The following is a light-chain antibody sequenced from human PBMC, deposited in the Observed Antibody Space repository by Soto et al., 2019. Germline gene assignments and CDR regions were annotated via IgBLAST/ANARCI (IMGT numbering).Light chain of an antibody. CDR2: DAS. CDR1: QDINNY. J-gene: IGKJ2*02. V-gene: IGKV1-33*01. CDR3: QQYDVVPCT. Sequence: DIQLTQSPASLSASVGDRVTITCQASQDINNYLIWYQQKPGKAPDLLIYDASTLGTGVSPRFSGNGSGTDFSVTINNLQPQDTATYYCQQYDVVPCTFGQGTKLEIK.